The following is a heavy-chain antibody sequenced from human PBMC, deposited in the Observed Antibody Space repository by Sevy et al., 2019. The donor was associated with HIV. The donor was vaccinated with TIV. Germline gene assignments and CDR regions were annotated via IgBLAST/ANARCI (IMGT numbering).Heavy chain of an antibody. CDR2: IIPIFGTA. CDR3: ARAKWRDDYSSGAYAGYYGMVV. J-gene: IGHJ6*02. Sequence: ASVKVSCKASGGTFSSYAISWVRQAPGQGLEWMGGIIPIFGTANYAQKFQGRVTITADESTSTAYMELSSLRSEDTALYYCARAKWRDDYSSGAYAGYYGMVVWGQGTTVTDSS. V-gene: IGHV1-69*13. D-gene: IGHD6-19*01. CDR1: GGTFSSYA.